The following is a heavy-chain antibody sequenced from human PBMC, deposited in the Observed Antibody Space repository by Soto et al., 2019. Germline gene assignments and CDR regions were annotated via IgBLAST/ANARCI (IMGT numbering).Heavy chain of an antibody. CDR3: AKEVGLVIAAAGPSDYGMDV. J-gene: IGHJ6*02. V-gene: IGHV3-30*18. CDR1: GFTFSSYG. CDR2: ISYDGSNK. Sequence: GGSLRLSCAASGFTFSSYGMHWVRQAPGKGLEWVAVISYDGSNKYYADSVKGRFTISRDNSKNTLYLQMNSLRAEDTAVYYCAKEVGLVIAAAGPSDYGMDVWGQGTTVTVSS. D-gene: IGHD6-13*01.